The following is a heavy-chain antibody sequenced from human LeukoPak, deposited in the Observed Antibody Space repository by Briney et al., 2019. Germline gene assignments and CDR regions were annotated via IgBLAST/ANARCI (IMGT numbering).Heavy chain of an antibody. Sequence: GGSLRLSCAASGFTFSSYWMSWVRQAPGKGLEWVANIKQDGSEKYYLDSVKGRFTISRDNAKNSLYLQMNSLRAEDTAVYYCARRVWGGWYYFDYWGQGTLVTVSS. V-gene: IGHV3-7*01. CDR1: GFTFSSYW. J-gene: IGHJ4*02. CDR3: ARRVWGGWYYFDY. D-gene: IGHD6-19*01. CDR2: IKQDGSEK.